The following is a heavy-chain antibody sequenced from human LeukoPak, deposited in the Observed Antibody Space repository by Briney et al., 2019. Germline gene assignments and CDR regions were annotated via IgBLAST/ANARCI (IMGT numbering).Heavy chain of an antibody. Sequence: WETLSLSCTISGGSITSYHWRWIRQPPGKGLEWIGYIYYSGSTNYNPSLKSRVTISVDTSKNQFSLNLRCATVCDTAVYYFARGSRNGCNHFDNWGQGTLVTVSS. J-gene: IGHJ4*02. CDR1: GGSITSYH. CDR2: IYYSGST. V-gene: IGHV4-59*01. CDR3: ARGSRNGCNHFDN. D-gene: IGHD5-24*01.